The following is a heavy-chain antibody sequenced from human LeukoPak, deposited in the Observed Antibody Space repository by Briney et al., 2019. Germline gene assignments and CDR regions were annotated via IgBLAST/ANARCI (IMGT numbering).Heavy chain of an antibody. CDR1: GFTLSSFG. Sequence: GGSLRLSCTASGFTLSSFGMHWVRQAPGMGLEWLSYISASRDITYYADSVKGRFTISRDNAKNSLYLQMNSLRAEDTAVYYCVRGSLASGVVVYYYYYLDVWGKGTTVTVSS. CDR2: ISASRDIT. J-gene: IGHJ6*03. V-gene: IGHV3-48*01. D-gene: IGHD3-3*01. CDR3: VRGSLASGVVVYYYYYLDV.